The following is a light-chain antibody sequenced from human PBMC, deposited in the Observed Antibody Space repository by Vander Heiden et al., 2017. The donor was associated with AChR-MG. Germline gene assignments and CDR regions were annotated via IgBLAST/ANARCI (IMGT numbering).Light chain of an antibody. CDR2: GNN. J-gene: IGLJ3*02. Sequence: QSVLTHPPSVSGAPGQRVTIACTGSSCNIGAGYDVHWYQQLPGTAPNLLIYGNNNRPSGVPDRFSGSKSGTSATLAITGLQAEDEADYYCQSYDSSMSGSWVFGGGTKLTVL. CDR3: QSYDSSMSGSWV. V-gene: IGLV1-40*01. CDR1: SCNIGAGYD.